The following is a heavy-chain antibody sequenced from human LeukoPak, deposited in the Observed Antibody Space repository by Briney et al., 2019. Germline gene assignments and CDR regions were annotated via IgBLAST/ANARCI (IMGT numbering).Heavy chain of an antibody. J-gene: IGHJ4*02. CDR1: GFTFSDYY. CDR2: ISSSGSNI. V-gene: IGHV3-11*04. D-gene: IGHD3-9*01. Sequence: PGGSLRLSWAASGFTFSDYYMSWIRQTPGKGLEWVSYISSSGSNIYYADSVKGRFTISRDNAKNSLYLQMNSLRAEDTAVYYCTREVQTYYDILTGHRGYFDYWGQGTLVTVSS. CDR3: TREVQTYYDILTGHRGYFDY.